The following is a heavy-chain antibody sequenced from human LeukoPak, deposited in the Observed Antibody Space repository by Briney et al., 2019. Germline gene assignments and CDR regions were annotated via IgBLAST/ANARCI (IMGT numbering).Heavy chain of an antibody. CDR1: GFIFSSYE. CDR2: SSSSGSV. J-gene: IGHJ4*02. V-gene: IGHV3-48*03. Sequence: AGGSLRLSCAASGFIFSSYEMNWVHQAPGKGLEWVSYSSSSGSVYYADSVKGRFTISRDNAKNSLYLQMNSLRAEDTAVYYCARVRSGYYSFDSWGQGTLVTVSS. D-gene: IGHD5-12*01. CDR3: ARVRSGYYSFDS.